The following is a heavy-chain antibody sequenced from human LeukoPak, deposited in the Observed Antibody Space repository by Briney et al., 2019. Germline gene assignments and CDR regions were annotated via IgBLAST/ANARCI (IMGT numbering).Heavy chain of an antibody. J-gene: IGHJ4*02. CDR2: IYHSGST. V-gene: IGHV4-38-2*01. D-gene: IGHD3-3*02. CDR1: GYSISSGFY. CDR3: ARYSSIRRLYYFDY. Sequence: PSETLSLTCSVSGYSISSGFYWGWIRQPPGKGLEWIGSIYHSGSTYCNPSLKSRVTISVDTSKNQFSLNLSSVTAADAAVYYCARYSSIRRLYYFDYWGQGTLVTVSS.